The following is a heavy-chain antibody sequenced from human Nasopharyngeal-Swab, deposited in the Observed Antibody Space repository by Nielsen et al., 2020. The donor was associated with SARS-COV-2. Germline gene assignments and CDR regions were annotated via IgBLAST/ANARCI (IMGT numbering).Heavy chain of an antibody. CDR2: IGTAGDP. CDR3: ARGNSAGYYFDY. D-gene: IGHD3-10*01. CDR1: GFTFSSYD. Sequence: GGSLRLSCAASGFTFSSYDMHWDRQATGKGLEWVSAIGTAGDPYYPGSVKGRFTISSENAKNSLYLQMNSLRAGDTAVYYCARGNSAGYYFDYWGQGTLVTVSS. J-gene: IGHJ4*02. V-gene: IGHV3-13*05.